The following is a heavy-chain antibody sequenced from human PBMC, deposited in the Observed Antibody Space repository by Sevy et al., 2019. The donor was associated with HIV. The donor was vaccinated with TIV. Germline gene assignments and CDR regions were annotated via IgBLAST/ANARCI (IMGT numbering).Heavy chain of an antibody. CDR1: GFSFSDYY. J-gene: IGHJ4*02. D-gene: IGHD5-18*01. CDR2: ISTSSGFT. V-gene: IGHV3-11*06. Sequence: GGSRRLSCTASGFSFSDYYMSWIRQAPGKGLEWISYISTSSGFTDYEDSVKGRFTISRDNAKNSLYLQMNSLRAEDTAVYFCARVRYNYGQKYFDYWGQGTLVTVSS. CDR3: ARVRYNYGQKYFDY.